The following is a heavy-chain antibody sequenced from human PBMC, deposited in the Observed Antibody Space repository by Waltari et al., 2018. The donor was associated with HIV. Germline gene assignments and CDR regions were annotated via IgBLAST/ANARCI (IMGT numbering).Heavy chain of an antibody. D-gene: IGHD1-26*01. CDR1: GFTISSNY. CDR3: ARDPRSSGYYGMDV. J-gene: IGHJ6*02. Sequence: EVQLVASGGGLIEPGGSLRVSCAASGFTISSNYMSWVRQAPGKGLEWVSVIYSGGSRYYADSVKGRFIISRDNSKNTVSLNMNSLRAEDTAVYYCARDPRSSGYYGMDVWGQGIKVTVSS. V-gene: IGHV3-53*01. CDR2: IYSGGSR.